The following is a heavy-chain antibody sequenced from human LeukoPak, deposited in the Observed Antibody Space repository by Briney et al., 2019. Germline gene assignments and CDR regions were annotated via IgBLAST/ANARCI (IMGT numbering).Heavy chain of an antibody. CDR2: ISGSGDRT. CDR1: GFTFSSFA. CDR3: AKGGSGYYYNNGRDV. V-gene: IGHV3-23*01. D-gene: IGHD3-3*01. Sequence: GGSLRLSCAASGFTFSSFAMSWVRQAPGRGLEWVSDISGSGDRTNQADSVKGRFTISRDNSKNTLYLQMNSLRAEDTAVYYCAKGGSGYYYNNGRDVWGQGTTVTVSS. J-gene: IGHJ6*02.